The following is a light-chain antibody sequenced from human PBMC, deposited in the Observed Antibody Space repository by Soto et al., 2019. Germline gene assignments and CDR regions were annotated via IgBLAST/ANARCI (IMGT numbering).Light chain of an antibody. CDR2: GAS. Sequence: EIVMTQSPATLSVSPGERVTLPCRASQSVGSNLAWYQQKPGQAPRLLIYGASTSATGVPARFSGSGSGTEFTLTISSLQSEDFAVYHCQQYNNWPRTFGQGTKVDIK. CDR1: QSVGSN. J-gene: IGKJ1*01. CDR3: QQYNNWPRT. V-gene: IGKV3-15*01.